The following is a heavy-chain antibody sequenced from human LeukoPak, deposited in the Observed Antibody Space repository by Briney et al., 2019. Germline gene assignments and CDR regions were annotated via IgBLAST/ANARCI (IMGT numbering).Heavy chain of an antibody. D-gene: IGHD2-15*01. CDR2: ITSGFTP. CDR3: AKDYSDSRVADVFLEY. CDR1: GLTFSDYA. J-gene: IGHJ4*02. Sequence: GGSLSLSCAASGLTFSDYAMSWFRQAPGKGLEWVSGITSGFTPLYADSVKGRFTISRDNSKNTFHLQLNSRRAEDTAVYYCAKDYSDSRVADVFLEYWGQGTLVTVSS. V-gene: IGHV3-23*01.